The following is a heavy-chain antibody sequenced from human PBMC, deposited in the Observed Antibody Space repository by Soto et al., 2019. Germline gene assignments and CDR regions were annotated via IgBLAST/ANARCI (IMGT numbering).Heavy chain of an antibody. Sequence: PGESLKISCKGSGYSFTSYWIGWVRQVPGKGLEWMGIIYPGDSDTRYSPSFQGQVTISADESISTAYLRWSSLKASDTAMYYCATSQGTYCSSTSCYSYYYGMDVWGQGTTVTVSS. CDR1: GYSFTSYW. J-gene: IGHJ6*02. CDR2: IYPGDSDT. CDR3: ATSQGTYCSSTSCYSYYYGMDV. D-gene: IGHD2-2*02. V-gene: IGHV5-51*01.